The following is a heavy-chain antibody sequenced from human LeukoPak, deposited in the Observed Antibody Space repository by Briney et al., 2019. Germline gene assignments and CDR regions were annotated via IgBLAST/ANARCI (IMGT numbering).Heavy chain of an antibody. CDR2: IYYSRST. D-gene: IGHD2-2*01. CDR3: ARSSTSCYLCVHWFDP. Sequence: PSETLSLTCTASGFTISSSSYYWGCIRQPPGQGLEWIGSIYYSRSTYYNPSVKRRVTISVDTSKNQFSLNLSSVTAADTAVYYCARSSTSCYLCVHWFDPWGQGTLVTVSS. CDR1: GFTISSSSYY. J-gene: IGHJ5*02. V-gene: IGHV4-39*01.